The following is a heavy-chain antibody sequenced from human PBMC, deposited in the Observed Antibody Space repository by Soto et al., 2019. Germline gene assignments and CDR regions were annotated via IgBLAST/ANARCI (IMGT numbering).Heavy chain of an antibody. D-gene: IGHD3-16*01. Sequence: PGGSLRLSCAASGFTFSSYGMHWVRQAPGKGLEWVAVIWYDGSNKYYADSVKGRFTISRDNSKNTLYLQMNSLRAEDTAVYYCARDRFSPSHPYDAFDIWGQGTMVTVSS. J-gene: IGHJ3*02. V-gene: IGHV3-33*01. CDR1: GFTFSSYG. CDR2: IWYDGSNK. CDR3: ARDRFSPSHPYDAFDI.